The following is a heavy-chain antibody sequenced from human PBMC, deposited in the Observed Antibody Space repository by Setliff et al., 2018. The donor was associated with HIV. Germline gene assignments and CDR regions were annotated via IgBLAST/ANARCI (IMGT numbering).Heavy chain of an antibody. D-gene: IGHD3-3*01. CDR1: GYTLTELS. CDR2: FDPEDGET. Sequence: ASVKVSCKVSGYTLTELSMHWVRQAPGKGLERMGGFDPEDGETIYAQKFLGRVTLTRDTSTSTVYMELSSLRSEDTAVYYCARGSVPIWSGFPHYFDYWGQGSLVTVSS. J-gene: IGHJ4*02. V-gene: IGHV1-24*01. CDR3: ARGSVPIWSGFPHYFDY.